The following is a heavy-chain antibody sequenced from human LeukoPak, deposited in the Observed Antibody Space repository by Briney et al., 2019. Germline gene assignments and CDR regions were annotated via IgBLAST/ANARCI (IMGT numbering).Heavy chain of an antibody. J-gene: IGHJ4*02. CDR2: IYYSGST. V-gene: IGHV4-39*07. CDR1: GGSISSSSYY. D-gene: IGHD3-22*01. CDR3: ARXKSGTHYYDRGRYYFDY. Sequence: SETLSLTCTVSGGSISSSSYYWGWIRQPPGKGLEWIGSIYYSGSTYYNPSLKSRVTISVDTSKNQFSLKLSSVTAADTAVYYXARXKSGTHYYDRGRYYFDYWGQGTLVTVSS.